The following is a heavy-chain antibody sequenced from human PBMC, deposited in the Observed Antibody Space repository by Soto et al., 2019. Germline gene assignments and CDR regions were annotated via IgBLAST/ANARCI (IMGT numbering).Heavy chain of an antibody. CDR3: ARSSYYDSPMSWFDP. D-gene: IGHD3-3*01. CDR1: GGTFSSYA. Sequence: GASVKVSCKASGGTFSSYAISWVRQAPGQGLEWMGGIIPIFGTANYAQKFQGRVTITADESTSTAYMELSSLRSEDTAVYYCARSSYYDSPMSWFDPWGQGTLVTVSS. CDR2: IIPIFGTA. J-gene: IGHJ5*02. V-gene: IGHV1-69*13.